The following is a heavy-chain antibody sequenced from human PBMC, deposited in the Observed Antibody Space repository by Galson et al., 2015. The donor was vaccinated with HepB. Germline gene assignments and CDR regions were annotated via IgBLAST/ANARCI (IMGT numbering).Heavy chain of an antibody. J-gene: IGHJ5*02. CDR3: ARGAIVLAVGATQNNWFDP. D-gene: IGHD2-15*01. CDR2: ISPYNRYT. CDR1: GYTFSSYS. V-gene: IGHV1-18*01. Sequence: SVKVSCKASGYTFSSYSITWVRQAPGQGLEWMGWISPYNRYTNYAQEFQGRLTMTTDTSTSTAYMELRSLRLDDTAVYYCARGAIVLAVGATQNNWFDPWGQGTLVTVSS.